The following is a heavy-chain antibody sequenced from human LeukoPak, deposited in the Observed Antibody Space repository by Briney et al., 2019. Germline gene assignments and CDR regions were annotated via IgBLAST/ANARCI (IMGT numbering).Heavy chain of an antibody. J-gene: IGHJ4*02. Sequence: GSSVKVSCKASGGTFSSYAISWVRQAPGQGLEWMGWINPNSGGTNYAQKFQGRVTMTRDTSISTAYMELSRLRSDDTAVYYCARAIRTYCSSTSCHYYFDYWGQGTLVTVSS. D-gene: IGHD2-2*01. CDR3: ARAIRTYCSSTSCHYYFDY. CDR2: INPNSGGT. CDR1: GGTFSSYA. V-gene: IGHV1-2*02.